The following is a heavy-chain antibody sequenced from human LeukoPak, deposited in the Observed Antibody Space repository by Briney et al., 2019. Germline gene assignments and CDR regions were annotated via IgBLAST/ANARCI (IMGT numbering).Heavy chain of an antibody. D-gene: IGHD5-24*01. J-gene: IGHJ4*02. V-gene: IGHV1-46*01. CDR1: GYTFTSYY. CDR3: ASGTRWLQSPPLGY. CDR2: IYPSGGGT. Sequence: GASVKVSCRASGYTFTSYYMHWVRQAPGQGLEWMGIIYPSGGGTTYAQKFQGRFAMTRDTSTSTVYMELSRLRSDDTAVYYCASGTRWLQSPPLGYWGQGTLVTVSS.